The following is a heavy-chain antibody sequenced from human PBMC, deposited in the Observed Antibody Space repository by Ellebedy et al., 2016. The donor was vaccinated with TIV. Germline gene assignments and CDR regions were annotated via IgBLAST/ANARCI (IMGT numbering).Heavy chain of an antibody. Sequence: GSLRLSXTVSGGSVSSGSHYWSWIRQPPGKGLEWIGYIYYSGSTNYNPSLKSRVTISVDTSKNQFSLKLSSVTAADTAVYYCARERVDTAMVIGYWGQGTLVTVSS. CDR2: IYYSGST. V-gene: IGHV4-61*01. D-gene: IGHD5-18*01. J-gene: IGHJ4*02. CDR3: ARERVDTAMVIGY. CDR1: GGSVSSGSHY.